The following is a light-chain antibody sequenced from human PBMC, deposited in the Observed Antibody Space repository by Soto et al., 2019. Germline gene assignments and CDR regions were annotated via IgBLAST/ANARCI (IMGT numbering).Light chain of an antibody. CDR1: QSVSSK. CDR2: DTY. CDR3: HQRNQ. V-gene: IGKV3D-11*03. J-gene: IGKJ5*01. Sequence: EIRIAQFPTSPSLPPVGRAPLSCRASQSVSSKLAWYRQKPGQAPRLVIYDTYIRAAGIPARFSGSRSGTDFTLPISSVEPEDFAMYYCHQRNQFGQGTRLEIK.